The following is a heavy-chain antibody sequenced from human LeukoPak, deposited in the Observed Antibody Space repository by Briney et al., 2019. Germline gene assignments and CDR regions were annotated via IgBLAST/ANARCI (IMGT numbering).Heavy chain of an antibody. V-gene: IGHV3-66*01. CDR1: GFTVSSNY. J-gene: IGHJ5*01. CDR3: ARGPAITMIRGLNWFDS. CDR2: IYSSGTT. D-gene: IGHD3-10*01. Sequence: GGSLRLSCAASGFTVSSNYMSWVRQAPGKGLEWVSIIYSSGTTYYADSVKGTFTISRDNSKNTLYLQMNSLRAEDTAVYYCARGPAITMIRGLNWFDSWGQGTLVTVSS.